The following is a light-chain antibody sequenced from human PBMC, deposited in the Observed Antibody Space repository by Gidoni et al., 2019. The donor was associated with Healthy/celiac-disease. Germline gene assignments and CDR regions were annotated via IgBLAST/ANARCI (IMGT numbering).Light chain of an antibody. CDR2: GAA. Sequence: IVLTQSPGTLSLSPGERATLSCRASQSVSSSYLAWYQQKPGQAPRLLSYGAASRATGIPDRFSGSGSGTDFTITISRMEPEDFAVYYCQQYGSSPLTFGGGTKVEIK. J-gene: IGKJ4*01. V-gene: IGKV3-20*01. CDR3: QQYGSSPLT. CDR1: QSVSSSY.